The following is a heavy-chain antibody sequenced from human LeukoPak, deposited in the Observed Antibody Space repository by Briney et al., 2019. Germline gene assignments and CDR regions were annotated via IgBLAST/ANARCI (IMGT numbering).Heavy chain of an antibody. Sequence: GGSLRLSCAASGFTFSNAWMSWVRQVPGKGLEWVGRIKSKTDGGTTDYAAPVKGRFTISRDDSKNTLYLQMNSLKTEDTAVYYCTTAWYYDILTGYSNFDYWGQGTLVTVSS. V-gene: IGHV3-15*01. D-gene: IGHD3-9*01. CDR3: TTAWYYDILTGYSNFDY. J-gene: IGHJ4*02. CDR2: IKSKTDGGTT. CDR1: GFTFSNAW.